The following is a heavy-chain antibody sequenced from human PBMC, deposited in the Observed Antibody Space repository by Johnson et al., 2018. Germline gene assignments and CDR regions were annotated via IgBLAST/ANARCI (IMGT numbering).Heavy chain of an antibody. CDR1: GFTFDGFA. V-gene: IGHV3-9*01. J-gene: IGHJ2*01. CDR2: LSWNGNHI. D-gene: IGHD2-21*01. Sequence: VQLVQSGGGLVQPGRSLRLSCEASGFTFDGFAMHWVRQAPGKGLEWVSALSWNGNHIAYADSVMGRFTITRDDAKNSLFLLMTSLRIYDPAVYYCAKAIAPFVRGIVVTVGICYFDLWGRRTLVTVSA. CDR3: AKAIAPFVRGIVVTVGICYFDL.